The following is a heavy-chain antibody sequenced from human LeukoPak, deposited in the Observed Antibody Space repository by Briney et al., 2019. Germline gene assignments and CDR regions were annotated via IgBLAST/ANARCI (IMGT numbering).Heavy chain of an antibody. J-gene: IGHJ5*02. V-gene: IGHV3-30*18. CDR1: GFTFSSYG. D-gene: IGHD4-17*01. Sequence: GGSLRLSCAASGFTFSSYGMHWVRQAPGKGLEWVAVISYDGSNKYYADSVKGRFTISRDNSKNTLYLQMNSLRAEDTAVYYCAKDLYGYGDLNWFDPWGQGTLVTVFS. CDR3: AKDLYGYGDLNWFDP. CDR2: ISYDGSNK.